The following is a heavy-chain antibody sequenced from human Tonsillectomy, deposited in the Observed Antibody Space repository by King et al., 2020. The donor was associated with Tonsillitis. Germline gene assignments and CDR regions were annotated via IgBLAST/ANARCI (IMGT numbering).Heavy chain of an antibody. CDR1: GGSISSGGYS. Sequence: QLQESGSGLVKPSQTLSLTCAVSGGSISSGGYSWSWIRQPPGQGLEWIGYIYQSGSTYYNPSLKSRVTISVDRSKNQFSLKLSSVTAADTAMYYCARIVYDYGDYRVGYFDYWGQGTLVTVSS. CDR2: IYQSGST. D-gene: IGHD4-17*01. CDR3: ARIVYDYGDYRVGYFDY. J-gene: IGHJ4*02. V-gene: IGHV4-30-2*01.